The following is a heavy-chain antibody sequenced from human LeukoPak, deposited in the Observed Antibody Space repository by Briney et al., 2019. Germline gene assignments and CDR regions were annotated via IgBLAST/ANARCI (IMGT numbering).Heavy chain of an antibody. CDR1: GFTFSSYS. J-gene: IGHJ4*02. Sequence: PGGSLRLSCAASGFTFSSYSMNWVRQAPGKGLEWVSCISSSSSYIYYADSVKGRFTISRDNAKNSLYLQMNSLRAEDTAVYYCARGTWTMIIAVAGTSDYWGQGTLVTVSS. CDR3: ARGTWTMIIAVAGTSDY. V-gene: IGHV3-21*01. D-gene: IGHD6-19*01. CDR2: ISSSSSYI.